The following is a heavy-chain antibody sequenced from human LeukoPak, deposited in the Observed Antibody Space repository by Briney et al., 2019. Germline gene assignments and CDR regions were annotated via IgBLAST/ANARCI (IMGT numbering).Heavy chain of an antibody. Sequence: LRLSCAASGFTFSDYYMSWIRQAPGKGLEWIGTIDYTGSTYYNPSLKSRVTISKDTAKNQFSLKLSSVTAADTAVYYCVRDRGNHVTDYWGQRTLVTVSS. V-gene: IGHV4-38-2*02. CDR1: GFTFSDYY. J-gene: IGHJ4*02. CDR3: VRDRGNHVTDY. D-gene: IGHD1-14*01. CDR2: IDYTGST.